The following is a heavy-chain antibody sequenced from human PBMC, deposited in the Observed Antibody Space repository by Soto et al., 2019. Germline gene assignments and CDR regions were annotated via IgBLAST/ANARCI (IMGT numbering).Heavy chain of an antibody. J-gene: IGHJ6*03. CDR2: IYAGNGNT. CDR3: ARGHYYYYYMDV. CDR1: GYTFTSYA. V-gene: IGHV1-3*01. Sequence: QVQLVQSGAEVKKPGASVKVSCKASGYTFTSYAMHWVRQAPGQRLEWMGWIYAGNGNTKYSQKFQGRVTITRDTSASTAYMELSSLRSEDTAVYYCARGHYYYYYMDVWGKGTTVTVSS.